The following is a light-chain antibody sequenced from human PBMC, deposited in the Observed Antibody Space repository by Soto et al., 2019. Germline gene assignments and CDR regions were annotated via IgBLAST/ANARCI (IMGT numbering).Light chain of an antibody. CDR2: DVF. J-gene: IGKJ1*01. CDR1: QTITTR. CDR3: HQYNTFWT. Sequence: DIQMTQSPSTVSASVGDRVTLTCRASQTITTRLAWYQQKPGKAPKLLIYDVFTLASGVPSRFSGRGSGTQFTLTIGSLQPDDVATYYCHQYNTFWTFGQGTKVDI. V-gene: IGKV1-5*01.